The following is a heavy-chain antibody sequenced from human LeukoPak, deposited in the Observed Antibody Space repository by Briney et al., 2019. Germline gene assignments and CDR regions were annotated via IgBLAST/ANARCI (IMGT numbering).Heavy chain of an antibody. Sequence: KPSETLSLTCTVSGGSISSYYWSWLRQPPGKGLERIGYIYYRGSTNYNPSLKSRVTISVDTSKNQFSLKLSSVTAADTAVYYCARDVGNFNWFDPWGQGTLVTVSS. V-gene: IGHV4-59*01. CDR2: IYYRGST. D-gene: IGHD4-23*01. CDR3: ARDVGNFNWFDP. CDR1: GGSISSYY. J-gene: IGHJ5*02.